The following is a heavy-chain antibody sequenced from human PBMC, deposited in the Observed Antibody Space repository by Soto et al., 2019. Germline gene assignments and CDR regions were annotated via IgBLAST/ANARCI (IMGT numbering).Heavy chain of an antibody. J-gene: IGHJ5*02. V-gene: IGHV4-31*03. CDR2: IYYSGST. Sequence: PSETLSLTCTVSGGYISSGGYYWSWIRQHPGKGLEWIGYIYYSGSTYYNPSLKSRVTISVDTSKNQFSLKLSSVTAADTAVYYCARVQRAAAGISDWFDPWGQGTLVTVSS. D-gene: IGHD6-13*01. CDR3: ARVQRAAAGISDWFDP. CDR1: GGYISSGGYY.